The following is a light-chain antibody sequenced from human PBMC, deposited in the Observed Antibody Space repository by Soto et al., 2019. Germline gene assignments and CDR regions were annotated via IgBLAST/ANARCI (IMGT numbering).Light chain of an antibody. J-gene: IGKJ5*01. CDR2: DAS. Sequence: EIVLAQSPATLSLSPGERAALSCGASQSVSSNYLAWYQQKPGLAPRLIIYDASARATGIPARFSGSGSGTEFTLTISSLQSEDFAFYYCQQYDNWPPITFGQGTRLEIK. V-gene: IGKV3-15*01. CDR1: QSVSSN. CDR3: QQYDNWPPIT.